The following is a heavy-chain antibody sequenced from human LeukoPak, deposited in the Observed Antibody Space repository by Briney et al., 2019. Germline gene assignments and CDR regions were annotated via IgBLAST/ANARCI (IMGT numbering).Heavy chain of an antibody. CDR2: IYPGDSDT. V-gene: IGHV5-51*03. CDR3: AKSGLGAVFGDAFDI. CDR1: GYSFTSYW. D-gene: IGHD3-16*01. J-gene: IGHJ3*02. Sequence: KPGESLKISCKGSGYSFTSYWIGWVRQMPGKGLEWMGIIYPGDSDTRYSPSFQGQVTISADKSISTAYLQWSSLKASDTAMYYCAKSGLGAVFGDAFDIWGQGTMVTVSS.